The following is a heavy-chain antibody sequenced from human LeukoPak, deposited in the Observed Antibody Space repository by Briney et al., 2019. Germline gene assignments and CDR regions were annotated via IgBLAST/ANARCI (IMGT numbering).Heavy chain of an antibody. CDR3: ASGSAMLRGDNFDY. CDR2: ISYDGSNK. CDR1: GFTFSSYA. V-gene: IGHV3-30*01. Sequence: PGRSLRLSCAAPGFTFSSYAMHWVRQAPGKGLEWVAVISYDGSNKYYADSVKGRFTISRDNSKNTLYLQMNSLRAEDTAVYYCASGSAMLRGDNFDYWGQGTLVTVSS. J-gene: IGHJ4*02. D-gene: IGHD3-10*01.